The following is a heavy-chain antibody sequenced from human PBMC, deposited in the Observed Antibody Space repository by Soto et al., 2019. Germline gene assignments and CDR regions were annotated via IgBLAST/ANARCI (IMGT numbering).Heavy chain of an antibody. CDR2: IYYTGTS. J-gene: IGHJ4*01. CDR3: ARLGGYYQAFDN. D-gene: IGHD3-3*01. V-gene: IGHV4-59*08. CDR1: GGSIRNNY. Sequence: QVQLQESGPGLVKPSETLSLTCTVSGGSIRNNYWSWIRQPPGKGLEWVGYIYYTGTSKYNPSLKSRVTISVDSSKNQFSLMLDSVTAADTAVYYCARLGGYYQAFDNWGHGTLVTVSS.